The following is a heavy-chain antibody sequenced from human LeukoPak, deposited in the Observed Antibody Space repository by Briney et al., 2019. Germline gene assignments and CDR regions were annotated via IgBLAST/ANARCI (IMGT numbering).Heavy chain of an antibody. Sequence: SQTLSLTCTVSGGSISSGSYYWSWIRQPAGKGLEWIGRIYTSGSTNYNPSLKSRVTISVDTSKNQFSLKLSSVTAADTAVYYCARASYGWNGFDPWGQGTLVTVSS. D-gene: IGHD5-18*01. CDR2: IYTSGST. V-gene: IGHV4-61*02. J-gene: IGHJ5*02. CDR3: ARASYGWNGFDP. CDR1: GGSISSGSYY.